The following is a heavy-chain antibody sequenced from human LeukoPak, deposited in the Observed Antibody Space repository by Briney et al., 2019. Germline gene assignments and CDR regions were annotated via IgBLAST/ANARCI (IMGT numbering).Heavy chain of an antibody. CDR1: GFTFSSYG. Sequence: GSLRLSCAASGFTFSSYGMSWVRQAPGKGLEWVSAISGSGGSTYYADSVKGRFTISRDNSKNTLYLQMNSLRAEDTAVYYCAKDRSSSWHRGDWFDPWGQGTLVTVSS. J-gene: IGHJ5*02. CDR2: ISGSGGST. D-gene: IGHD6-13*01. CDR3: AKDRSSSWHRGDWFDP. V-gene: IGHV3-23*01.